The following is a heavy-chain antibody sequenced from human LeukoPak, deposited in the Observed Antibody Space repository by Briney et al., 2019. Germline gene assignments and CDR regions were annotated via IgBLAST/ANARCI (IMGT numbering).Heavy chain of an antibody. CDR2: IYTSGST. CDR3: AGTTSDWYFDL. V-gene: IGHV4-61*02. CDR1: GGSISSGSYH. Sequence: SQTLSLTCTVSGGSISSGSYHWSWIRQPAGKGLEWIGRIYTSGSTNYNPSLKSRVTISGDTSKNQFSLKLSSVTAADTAVYYCAGTTSDWYFDLWGRGTLVTVSS. D-gene: IGHD2/OR15-2a*01. J-gene: IGHJ2*01.